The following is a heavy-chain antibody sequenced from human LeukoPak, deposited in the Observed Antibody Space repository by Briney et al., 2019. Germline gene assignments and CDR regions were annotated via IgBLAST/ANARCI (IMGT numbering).Heavy chain of an antibody. Sequence: PSETLSLTCTVSGGSISNYYWSWIRQPPGKGLEWIGYIYYSGSTNYNPALKGRVTISVDTSKNQFSLKLSSVTAADTAVYYCASSALAAAGTLGYFQHWGQGTLVTVSS. CDR1: GGSISNYY. CDR2: IYYSGST. CDR3: ASSALAAAGTLGYFQH. V-gene: IGHV4-59*08. D-gene: IGHD6-13*01. J-gene: IGHJ1*01.